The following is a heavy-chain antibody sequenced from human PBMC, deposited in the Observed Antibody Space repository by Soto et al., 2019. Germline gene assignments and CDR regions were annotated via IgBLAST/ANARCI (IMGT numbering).Heavy chain of an antibody. CDR3: ARVNFWSGYLANYFDY. Sequence: SETLSLTCTVSGGSISSYYWSWIRQPPGKGLEWIGYIYYSGSTNYNPSLKSRVTISVDTSKNQFSLKLSSVTAADTAVYYCARVNFWSGYLANYFDYWGQGTLVPVSS. CDR1: GGSISSYY. J-gene: IGHJ4*02. D-gene: IGHD3-3*01. V-gene: IGHV4-59*01. CDR2: IYYSGST.